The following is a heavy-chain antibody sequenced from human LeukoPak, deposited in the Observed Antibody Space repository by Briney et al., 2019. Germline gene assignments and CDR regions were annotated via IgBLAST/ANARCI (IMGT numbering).Heavy chain of an antibody. CDR3: ARMEASYYDFWSGYGYFVY. D-gene: IGHD3-3*01. V-gene: IGHV1-69*04. CDR1: GGTFSSYA. J-gene: IGHJ4*02. CDR2: IIPILGIA. Sequence: ASVKVSCKASGGTFSSYAISWVRQAPGQGLEWMGRIIPILGIANYAQKFQGRVTITADKSTSTAYMELSSLRSEDTAVYYCARMEASYYDFWSGYGYFVYWGQGTLVTVSS.